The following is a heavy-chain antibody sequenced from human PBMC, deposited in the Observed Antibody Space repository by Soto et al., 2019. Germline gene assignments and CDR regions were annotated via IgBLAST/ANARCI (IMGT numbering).Heavy chain of an antibody. CDR3: ARDGRRSSGYYYTHPFDP. Sequence: GGSLRLSCAASGFTFSSYAMHWVRQAPGKGLEWVAVISYDGSNKYYADSVTGRFTISRDNSKNTLYLQMNSLRAEDTAVYYCARDGRRSSGYYYTHPFDPWGQGTLVTVSS. V-gene: IGHV3-30-3*01. CDR1: GFTFSSYA. J-gene: IGHJ5*02. CDR2: ISYDGSNK. D-gene: IGHD3-22*01.